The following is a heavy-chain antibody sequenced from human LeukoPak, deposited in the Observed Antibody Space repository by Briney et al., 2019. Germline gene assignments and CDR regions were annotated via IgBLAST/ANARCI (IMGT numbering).Heavy chain of an antibody. J-gene: IGHJ4*02. Sequence: SETLSLTCTVSGGSISSYYWSWIRQPPGKGKEWIGYISTSGSTNSNPSLKSRVTISVDTSKNQFSLKLSSVTAADTAVYYCARGGLRSAYFDYWGQGTLVTVSS. CDR2: ISTSGST. V-gene: IGHV4-4*09. CDR1: GGSISSYY. CDR3: ARGGLRSAYFDY. D-gene: IGHD4-17*01.